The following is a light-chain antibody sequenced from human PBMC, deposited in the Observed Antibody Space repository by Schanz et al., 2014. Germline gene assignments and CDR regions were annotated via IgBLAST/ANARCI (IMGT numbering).Light chain of an antibody. Sequence: EIVLTQSPGTLSLSPGERATLSCRASQSVTSNSLAWYQQKPGQAPRLLIYGASSRATGIPDRFSGSGSGTDFTLTSSSLEPEDFAVYFCQQYGASPLYSFGRGTKLEIK. CDR2: GAS. CDR3: QQYGASPLYS. V-gene: IGKV3-20*01. CDR1: QSVTSNS. J-gene: IGKJ2*03.